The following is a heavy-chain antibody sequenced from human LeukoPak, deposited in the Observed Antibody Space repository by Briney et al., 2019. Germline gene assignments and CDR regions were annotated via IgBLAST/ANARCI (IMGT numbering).Heavy chain of an antibody. CDR1: GGSFSGYY. Sequence: SETLSLTCAVYGGSFSGYYWSWIRQPPGKGLEWIGEIKHSRSTNYNPSLKSRVTISVDASKNQFSLKLSSVTAADTAVYYCARAPANNYDFWSGYYTKVYYFDYWGQGTLVTVSS. V-gene: IGHV4-34*01. CDR2: IKHSRST. J-gene: IGHJ4*02. CDR3: ARAPANNYDFWSGYYTKVYYFDY. D-gene: IGHD3-3*01.